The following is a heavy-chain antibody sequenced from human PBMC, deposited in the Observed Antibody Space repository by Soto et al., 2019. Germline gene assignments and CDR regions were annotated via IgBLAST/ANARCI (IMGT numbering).Heavy chain of an antibody. D-gene: IGHD6-19*01. CDR2: IIPMFGTP. CDR3: AREGGAYSSGWRYFDY. J-gene: IGHJ4*02. CDR1: GGTFSTYS. Sequence: QVQLVQSGAEVKEHGSSVKVSCKASGGTFSTYSISWVRQAPGQGLEWMGMIIPMFGTPDYAQKSQGRVTITADESTSTVYMELSSLRSEDTAVYYCAREGGAYSSGWRYFDYWGQGTLVTVSS. V-gene: IGHV1-69*18.